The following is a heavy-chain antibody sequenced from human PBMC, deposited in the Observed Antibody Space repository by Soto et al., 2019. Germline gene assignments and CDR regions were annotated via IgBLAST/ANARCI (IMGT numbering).Heavy chain of an antibody. Sequence: EVQLVESGGGLVEPGGSLRLSCAASGFTFSNYWMTWVRQAPGKGLEWVANIKEDGSEKHNVDSVKGRFTISRDNAKNPLYLQMNSLRVEDTAVYYCARVGRWPDDPFDIWGQGTMVTVSS. CDR1: GFTFSNYW. J-gene: IGHJ3*02. V-gene: IGHV3-7*01. CDR3: ARVGRWPDDPFDI. D-gene: IGHD2-15*01. CDR2: IKEDGSEK.